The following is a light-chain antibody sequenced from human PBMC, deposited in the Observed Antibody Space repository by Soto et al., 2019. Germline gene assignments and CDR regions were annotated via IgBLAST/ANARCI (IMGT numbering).Light chain of an antibody. CDR1: QSVSSY. CDR2: DAS. CDR3: QQRGDWPQT. V-gene: IGKV3-11*01. J-gene: IGKJ5*01. Sequence: ETVLTQSLATLSLSPGERATLSCRASQSVSSYLAWYQQKPGQAPRLLIYDASNRATGIPARFGGSGSGTDFTLTISSLEPEHFAVYYCQQRGDWPQTFGQGTRMEIK.